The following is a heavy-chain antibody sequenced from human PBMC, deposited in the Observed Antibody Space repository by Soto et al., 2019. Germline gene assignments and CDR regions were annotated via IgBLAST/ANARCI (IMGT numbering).Heavy chain of an antibody. D-gene: IGHD2-21*02. J-gene: IGHJ4*02. V-gene: IGHV1-46*03. CDR3: SRGVTAIRAYFDN. CDR1: GYTFTRYG. Sequence: ASVTVSCKASGYTFTRYGIRWVRQAPGQGLEWRGKINPEGGYTSYAQKFQGKVTISWDTSTSTVFVEMNSMSSEDTAVYYWSRGVTAIRAYFDNWGQGSLVKISS. CDR2: INPEGGYT.